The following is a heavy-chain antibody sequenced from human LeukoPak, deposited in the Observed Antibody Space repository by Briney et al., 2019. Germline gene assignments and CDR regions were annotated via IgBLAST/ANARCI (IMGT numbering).Heavy chain of an antibody. D-gene: IGHD6-6*01. V-gene: IGHV4-61*02. CDR1: GGSINFASYS. CDR3: PRWADKSGSSPRAAFDI. CDR2: IYTTGST. J-gene: IGHJ3*02. Sequence: SSQTLSLTFTVSGGSINFASYSWTWIRQPAGKGLEWIGRIYTTGSTNYNPSLQSRVSMSVDTSKNQFSLNVSSVTAADTAVYYCPRWADKSGSSPRAAFDIWPQRPTVPVSS.